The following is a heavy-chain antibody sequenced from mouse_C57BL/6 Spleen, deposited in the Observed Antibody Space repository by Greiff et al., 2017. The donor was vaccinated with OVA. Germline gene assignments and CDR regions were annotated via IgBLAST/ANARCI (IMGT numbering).Heavy chain of an antibody. D-gene: IGHD4-1*02. CDR2: IDPSDSET. CDR1: GYTFTSYW. J-gene: IGHJ2*01. Sequence: QVHVKQPGAELVRPGSSVKLSCKASGYTFTSYWMHWVKQRPIQGLEWIGNIDPSDSETHYNQKFKDKATLTVDKSSSTAYMQLSSLTSEDSAVYYCARFQLGGDYWGQGTTLTVSS. CDR3: ARFQLGGDY. V-gene: IGHV1-52*01.